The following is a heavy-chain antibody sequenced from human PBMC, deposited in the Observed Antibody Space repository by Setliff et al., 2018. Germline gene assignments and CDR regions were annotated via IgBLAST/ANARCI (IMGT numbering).Heavy chain of an antibody. V-gene: IGHV4-39*02. D-gene: IGHD2-15*01. Sequence: PSETLSLTCTVSGGSIRSSYYYWGWIRQPPGRGLEWIGSIYYNGSTHFNPSLKSRVAISVDTSKNLLSLRVNSVTATDTAVYYCARGLNSDSWTFAYWGQGSLVTVSS. J-gene: IGHJ4*02. CDR3: ARGLNSDSWTFAY. CDR2: IYYNGST. CDR1: GGSIRSSYYY.